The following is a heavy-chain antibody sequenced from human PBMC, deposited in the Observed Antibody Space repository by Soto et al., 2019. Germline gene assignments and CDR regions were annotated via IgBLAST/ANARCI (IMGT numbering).Heavy chain of an antibody. CDR3: ARGGHVSTTVTLDY. D-gene: IGHD4-17*01. V-gene: IGHV1-69*01. J-gene: IGHJ4*02. Sequence: QVQLVQSGAEVKKAGSSVKVSCKASGGTFSSYAISWVRQAPGQGLEWMGGIIPIFGTANYAQKFQGRVTITADESTSTAYMELSSLRSEDTAVYYCARGGHVSTTVTLDYWGQGTLVTVPS. CDR1: GGTFSSYA. CDR2: IIPIFGTA.